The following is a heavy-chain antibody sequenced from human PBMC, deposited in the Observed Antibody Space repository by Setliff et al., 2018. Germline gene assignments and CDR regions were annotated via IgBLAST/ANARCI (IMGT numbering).Heavy chain of an antibody. D-gene: IGHD2-8*01. CDR3: AKDRVPDGKWDFDS. CDR2: VDQGANT. CDR1: GFTFGAYT. Sequence: PGGSLRLSCVASGFTFGAYTLTWVRQAPGKGLEFVSGVDQGANTYYGDSVKGRFTISRDNSQNTVYLQMTNLGVEDTAIYYCAKDRVPDGKWDFDSSGPGILVTVSS. J-gene: IGHJ4*02. V-gene: IGHV3-23*01.